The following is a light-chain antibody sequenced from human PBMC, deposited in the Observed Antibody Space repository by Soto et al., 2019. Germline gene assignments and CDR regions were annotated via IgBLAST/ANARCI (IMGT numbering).Light chain of an antibody. CDR2: EVS. V-gene: IGLV2-23*02. CDR3: CSYAGSNTPVV. Sequence: QSALTQPASVSGSPGQSITISCTGTSSDIGGYNYVSWYQQHPGKVPKLMIFEVSKRPSGVCNRFSGSKSGNTASLTISGLQAEDEANYYCCSYAGSNTPVVFGGGTKLTVL. J-gene: IGLJ2*01. CDR1: SSDIGGYNY.